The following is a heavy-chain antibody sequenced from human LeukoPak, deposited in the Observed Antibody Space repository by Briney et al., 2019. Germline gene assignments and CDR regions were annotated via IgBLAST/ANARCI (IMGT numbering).Heavy chain of an antibody. D-gene: IGHD2-15*01. Sequence: GGSLRLSCAASGFTFSSYAMSWVRQAPGKGLEWVSAISGSGASAYYADSVKGRFTISRDNSKNTLYLQMNSLRAEDTAIYYCAKNEVAGYCSGGSCLRYLDFWGQGTPVTVSS. CDR1: GFTFSSYA. CDR3: AKNEVAGYCSGGSCLRYLDF. CDR2: ISGSGASA. V-gene: IGHV3-23*01. J-gene: IGHJ4*02.